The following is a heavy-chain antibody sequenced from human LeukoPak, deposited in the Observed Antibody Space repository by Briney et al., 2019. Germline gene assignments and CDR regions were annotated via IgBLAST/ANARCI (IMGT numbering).Heavy chain of an antibody. CDR3: ARARYYYDSSDYLYFDC. CDR2: IFYSGST. Sequence: SETLSLTCTVSGGSISGYYWSWIQQPPGKGLECVGYIFYSGSTNYNPSLKSRVIISVDTSKNQFSLKLSSVTAADTAVYYCARARYYYDSSDYLYFDCWGQGTLVTVSS. D-gene: IGHD3-22*01. V-gene: IGHV4-59*01. J-gene: IGHJ4*02. CDR1: GGSISGYY.